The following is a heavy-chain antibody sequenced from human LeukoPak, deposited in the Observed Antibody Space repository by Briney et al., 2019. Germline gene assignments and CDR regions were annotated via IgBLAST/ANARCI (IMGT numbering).Heavy chain of an antibody. J-gene: IGHJ6*03. CDR2: IYPGDSDT. Sequence: GESLKISCKGSGYSFTSYWIGWVRQMPGKGLEWMGIIYPGDSDTRYSPSFQGQVTISADKSISTAYLQWSSLKASDTAMYYCAGTTYGSSGYTPPLYMDVWGKGTTVTVSS. CDR3: AGTTYGSSGYTPPLYMDV. CDR1: GYSFTSYW. V-gene: IGHV5-51*01. D-gene: IGHD3-22*01.